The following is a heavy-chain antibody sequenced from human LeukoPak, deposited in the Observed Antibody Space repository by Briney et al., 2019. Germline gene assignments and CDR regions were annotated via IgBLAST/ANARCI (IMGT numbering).Heavy chain of an antibody. V-gene: IGHV4-38-2*02. D-gene: IGHD3-10*01. CDR1: GYSISSGYY. Sequence: PSETLSLTCTVSGYSISSGYYWGWIRQPPGKGLEWIGSIYHSGSTYYNPSLKSRVTISVDTSKNQFSLKLSSVTAADTAVYYCARHPRGAQRRITMVRGEEWFDPWGQGTLVTVSS. CDR3: ARHPRGAQRRITMVRGEEWFDP. CDR2: IYHSGST. J-gene: IGHJ5*02.